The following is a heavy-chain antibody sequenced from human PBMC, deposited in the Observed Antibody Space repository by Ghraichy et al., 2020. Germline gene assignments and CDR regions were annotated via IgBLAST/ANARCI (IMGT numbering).Heavy chain of an antibody. V-gene: IGHV4-4*02. CDR1: GGSISSSNW. CDR2: IYHSGST. D-gene: IGHD6-19*01. J-gene: IGHJ4*02. Sequence: SETLSLTCAVSGGSISSSNWWSWVRQPPGKGLEWIGEIYHSGSTNYNPSLKSRVTISVDKSKNLFSLKVRSVTAADTAVYYCARDTRYIAVAAFMNWGQGALVTVSS. CDR3: ARDTRYIAVAAFMN.